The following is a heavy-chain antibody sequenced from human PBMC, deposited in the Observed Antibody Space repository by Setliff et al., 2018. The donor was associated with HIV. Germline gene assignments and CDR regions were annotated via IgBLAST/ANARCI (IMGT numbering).Heavy chain of an antibody. CDR2: IYHTGSN. V-gene: IGHV4-39*01. CDR3: ARSIVPVASGYYYFEY. J-gene: IGHJ4*02. Sequence: SETLSLTCTVSGGSINSTSYYWGWIRQPPGNGLEWVGSIYHTGSNYDKPSLKSRVTIAVDTSKNPFSLRLSSVAAGDTAVYYCARSIVPVASGYYYFEYWGQGTLVTVSS. CDR1: GGSINSTSYY. D-gene: IGHD3-3*01.